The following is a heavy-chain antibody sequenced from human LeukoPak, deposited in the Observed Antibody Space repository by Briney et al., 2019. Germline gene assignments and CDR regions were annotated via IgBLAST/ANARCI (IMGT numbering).Heavy chain of an antibody. V-gene: IGHV4-34*12. CDR3: AREAAAARGRFDY. Sequence: SETLSLTCAVSGGSLSGYYWSWIRQSPGKGLEWIGEVIHSQSINLNPSLMSRLAISVDTSKNQFSLRLSSVTAADTAVYYCAREAAAARGRFDYWGQGTLVTVSS. CDR1: GGSLSGYY. D-gene: IGHD6-13*01. J-gene: IGHJ4*02. CDR2: VIHSQSI.